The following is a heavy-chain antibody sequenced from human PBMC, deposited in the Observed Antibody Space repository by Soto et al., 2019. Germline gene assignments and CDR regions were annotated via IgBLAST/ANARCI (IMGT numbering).Heavy chain of an antibody. V-gene: IGHV3-30-3*01. Sequence: GGSLRLSCAASGFTVSSNYMSWVRQAPGKGLEWVAVISYDGSNKYYADSVKGRFTISRDNSKNTLYLQMNSLRAEDTAVYYSARDKSPYSSGWHNRHFDYWGLGTLVTVSS. CDR1: GFTVSSNY. CDR2: ISYDGSNK. D-gene: IGHD6-19*01. J-gene: IGHJ4*02. CDR3: ARDKSPYSSGWHNRHFDY.